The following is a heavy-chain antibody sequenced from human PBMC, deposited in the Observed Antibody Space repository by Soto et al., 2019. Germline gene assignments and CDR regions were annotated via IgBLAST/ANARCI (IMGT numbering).Heavy chain of an antibody. CDR2: ISRDGGTK. D-gene: IGHD2-8*02. V-gene: IGHV3-30*03. CDR3: TGEVASGY. Sequence: QVQLVESGGGVVQPGRSLRLSCAVSGFTVSTYGMHWVRQAPGKGLEWVAGISRDGGTKFYADSVKGRFTISKDNSKNTLLLEMNSMRGDDMAVYYCTGEVASGYWGQGTLVTVSS. J-gene: IGHJ4*02. CDR1: GFTVSTYG.